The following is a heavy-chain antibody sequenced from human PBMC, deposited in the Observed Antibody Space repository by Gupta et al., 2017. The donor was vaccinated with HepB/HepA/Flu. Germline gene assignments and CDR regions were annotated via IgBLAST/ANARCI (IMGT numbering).Heavy chain of an antibody. Sequence: DVQLVESGGGLVQPGGSLRLSCAASGFTFSDRYMDWVRQAPGKGLEWGGRTRNKANSYTTEYAASVKDRFIISRDDSTNSLYLQMHSLKTEETAVYYCGRVYSVSWGKNAIDVWGQGTTVTVSS. V-gene: IGHV3-72*01. CDR3: GRVYSVSWGKNAIDV. D-gene: IGHD5/OR15-5a*01. CDR1: GFTFSDRY. J-gene: IGHJ6*02. CDR2: TRNKANSYTT.